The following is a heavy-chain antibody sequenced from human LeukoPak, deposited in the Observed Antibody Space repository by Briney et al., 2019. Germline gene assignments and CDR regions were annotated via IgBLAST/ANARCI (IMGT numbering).Heavy chain of an antibody. CDR1: GYTFTSYG. D-gene: IGHD3-22*01. Sequence: ASVKVSCKASGYTFTSYGISWVRQAPGQGLEWMRWISAYNGNTNYAQKLQGRVTMTTDTSTSTAYMELRSLRSDDTAVYYCARPDSSGYYYYFDYWGQGTLVTVSS. CDR2: ISAYNGNT. V-gene: IGHV1-18*01. J-gene: IGHJ4*02. CDR3: ARPDSSGYYYYFDY.